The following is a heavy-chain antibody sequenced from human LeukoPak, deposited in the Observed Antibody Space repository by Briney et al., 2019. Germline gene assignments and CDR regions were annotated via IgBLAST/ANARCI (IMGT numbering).Heavy chain of an antibody. CDR1: GFSVTSSY. CDR2: FYSGGTI. D-gene: IGHD4-17*01. V-gene: IGHV3-53*01. J-gene: IGHJ6*02. Sequence: PGGSLRLSCAASGFSVTSSYMSWVRQAPGKGLEWVSDFYSGGTIHYSDSVKGRFTISRDNSKNTLYLQMNSLRAEDTAVYYCAKLMTTAFRRDYYYYGMDVWGQGTTVTVSS. CDR3: AKLMTTAFRRDYYYYGMDV.